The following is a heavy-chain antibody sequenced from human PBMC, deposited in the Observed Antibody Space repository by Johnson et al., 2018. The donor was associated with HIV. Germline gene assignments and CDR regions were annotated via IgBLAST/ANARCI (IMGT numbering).Heavy chain of an antibody. CDR3: ATTDIVGAFDI. CDR2: IKSETDGGTT. Sequence: VQLVESGGGLVQPGGSLRISCAASGFDFKSYAMTWVRQAPGKGLEWIGRIKSETDGGTTDYAAPVKDRFTISRDDSKNTLYMQMNSLKVADAAVYYCATTDIVGAFDIWGQGTMVTVSS. V-gene: IGHV3-15*01. J-gene: IGHJ3*02. D-gene: IGHD2-15*01. CDR1: GFDFKSYA.